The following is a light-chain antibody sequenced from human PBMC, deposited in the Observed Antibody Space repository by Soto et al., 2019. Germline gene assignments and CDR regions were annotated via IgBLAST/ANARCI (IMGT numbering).Light chain of an antibody. CDR2: DAS. CDR3: QQRSNWLT. Sequence: EIVLTQSPATLSLSPGERAILSCRASQSVSSYLAWYQQKPGQAPRLLIYDASNRAPGIPARFSGSGSGTDFTLTISSLEPEDFAVYYCQQRSNWLTFGGGTKVEIK. CDR1: QSVSSY. V-gene: IGKV3-11*01. J-gene: IGKJ4*01.